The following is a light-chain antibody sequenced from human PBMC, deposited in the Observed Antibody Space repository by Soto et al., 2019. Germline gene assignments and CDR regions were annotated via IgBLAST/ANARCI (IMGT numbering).Light chain of an antibody. CDR1: QGISNY. CDR2: AAS. Sequence: DIQMTQSPSSLSASVGDRVTITCRASQGISNYLAWYQQKPGKVPKLLIYAASTLQSGLPSRFSGSGSGTDFTLTISRLQPEDVATYNCQKYNSAPFTVGPGTNVDIK. V-gene: IGKV1-27*01. J-gene: IGKJ3*01. CDR3: QKYNSAPFT.